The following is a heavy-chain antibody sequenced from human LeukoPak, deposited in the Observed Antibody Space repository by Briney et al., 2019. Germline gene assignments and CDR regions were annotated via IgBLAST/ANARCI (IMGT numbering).Heavy chain of an antibody. J-gene: IGHJ4*02. V-gene: IGHV1-46*01. Sequence: ASVKVSCKASGYTFTTCYIHWVRQAPGQGLEWMGMINPSGGSTNYAPKFQGRVTVTRDTSTSTAYMDLSSLRSGDTALYYCARGGSKQLAPPFDSWGQGTLVTVSS. D-gene: IGHD6-13*01. CDR3: ARGGSKQLAPPFDS. CDR1: GYTFTTCY. CDR2: INPSGGST.